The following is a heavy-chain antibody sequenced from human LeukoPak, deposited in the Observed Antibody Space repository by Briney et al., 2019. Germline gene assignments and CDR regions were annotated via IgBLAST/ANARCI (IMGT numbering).Heavy chain of an antibody. D-gene: IGHD3-10*01. CDR3: ARDRTYYGSGSYSHYYYGMDV. V-gene: IGHV3-33*01. J-gene: IGHJ6*02. Sequence: PGGSLRLSCAASGFTFSSYGMHWVRQAPGKGLEWVAVIWYDGSNKYYADSVKGRLTISRDNSKNTLYLQMNSLRAEDTAVYYCARDRTYYGSGSYSHYYYGMDVWGQGTTVTVSS. CDR1: GFTFSSYG. CDR2: IWYDGSNK.